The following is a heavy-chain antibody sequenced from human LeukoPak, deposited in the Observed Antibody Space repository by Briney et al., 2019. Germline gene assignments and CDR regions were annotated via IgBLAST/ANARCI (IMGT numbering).Heavy chain of an antibody. V-gene: IGHV4-31*03. J-gene: IGHJ5*02. Sequence: TLSLTCPVSGGSISSGGYYWSWIRQHPGKGLEWIGYIYYSGSTYYTPSLKSRVTISVDTSKNQFSLKLCSVTAADTAVYYCARDRPSGGSNWFDTWGQGTLVTVSS. CDR2: IYYSGST. CDR1: GGSISSGGYY. D-gene: IGHD3-10*01. CDR3: ARDRPSGGSNWFDT.